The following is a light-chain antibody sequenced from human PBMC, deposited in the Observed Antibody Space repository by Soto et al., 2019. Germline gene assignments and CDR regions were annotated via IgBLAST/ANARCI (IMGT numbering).Light chain of an antibody. J-gene: IGKJ5*01. CDR3: QQYGSSPMT. Sequence: EIVLTQSPVTLSLSPGARAPLSCRASQSVSSYLAWYQQKPGQAPRLLIYDASNRATGIPARFSGGGSGTDFTLTIDNLEPEDFAVYYCQQYGSSPMTFGQGTRLEIK. CDR1: QSVSSY. V-gene: IGKV3-11*01. CDR2: DAS.